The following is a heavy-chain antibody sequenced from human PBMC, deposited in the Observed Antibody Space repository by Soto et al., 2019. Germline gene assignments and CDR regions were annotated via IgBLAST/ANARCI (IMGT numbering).Heavy chain of an antibody. J-gene: IGHJ4*02. CDR1: GFSLSTTGVG. D-gene: IGHD2-2*01. CDR2: IYWDDDK. V-gene: IGHV2-5*02. CDR3: ARESRRFFDC. Sequence: QITLKESGPTLVKPTQTLTLTCTFSGFSLSTTGVGVGWIRQPPGKALEWLAIIYWDDDKRYSPSLKSRLTITKDTSNNQVVLTMTIMDPVDTATYYCARESRRFFDCWGQGTLVTVSS.